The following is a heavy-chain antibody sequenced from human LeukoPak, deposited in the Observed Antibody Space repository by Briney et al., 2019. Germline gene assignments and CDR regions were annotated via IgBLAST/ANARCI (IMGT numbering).Heavy chain of an antibody. V-gene: IGHV3-74*01. CDR1: GFTFSSYW. J-gene: IGHJ5*02. D-gene: IGHD6-13*01. CDR3: AKDWSSSSWRWFDP. CDR2: INSDGSST. Sequence: GGSLRLSCAASGFTFSSYWMHWVRQAPGKGLVWVSRINSDGSSTSYADSVKGRFTISRDNAKNSLYLQMNSLRAEDTALYYCAKDWSSSSWRWFDPWGQGTLVTVSS.